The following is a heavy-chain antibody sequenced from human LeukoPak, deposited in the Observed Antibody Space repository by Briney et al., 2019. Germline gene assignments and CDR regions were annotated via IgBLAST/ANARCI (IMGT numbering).Heavy chain of an antibody. CDR1: GFTFSGSA. J-gene: IGHJ4*02. CDR2: IRSKANSYAT. CDR3: VSMVRGIGY. Sequence: PGGSLRLSCAASGFTFSGSAMHWVRQASGKGLGWVCRIRSKANSYATAYAASVKGRFTIARDNSKNSVYLQLNSLRPEATAMYYCVSMVRGIGYWGQGTLVTVSS. V-gene: IGHV3-73*01. D-gene: IGHD3-10*01.